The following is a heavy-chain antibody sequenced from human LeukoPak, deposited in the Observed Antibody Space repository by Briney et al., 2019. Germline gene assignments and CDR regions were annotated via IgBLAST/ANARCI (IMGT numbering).Heavy chain of an antibody. CDR2: IKQDGSEK. CDR1: GFTFSSYW. V-gene: IGHV3-7*03. J-gene: IGHJ4*02. Sequence: GGSLRLSCAASGFTFSSYWMSWVRQAPGKGLEWVADIKQDGSEKYYVDSVKGRFTISRDNAKNSLYLQMNSLRAEDTAVYYCARACLDFWSGYCYWGQGTPVTVSS. D-gene: IGHD3-3*01. CDR3: ARACLDFWSGYCY.